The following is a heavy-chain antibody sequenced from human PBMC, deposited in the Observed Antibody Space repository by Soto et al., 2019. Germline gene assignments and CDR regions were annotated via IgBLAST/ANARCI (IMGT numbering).Heavy chain of an antibody. V-gene: IGHV3-33*01. CDR1: GFSFTGHG. CDR3: ARDRGTPPSNWWPVPGTYFDF. CDR2: IYYDGSDE. D-gene: IGHD1-7*01. J-gene: IGHJ4*02. Sequence: QVLLVESGGGVVQPGSSLRLSCAASGFSFTGHGMHWVRQAPGKGLEWVALIYYDGSDEYYADSVKGRFSISRDNSKNMLYLQMNNLRVEATAVYYCARDRGTPPSNWWPVPGTYFDFWGQGTLVTVSS.